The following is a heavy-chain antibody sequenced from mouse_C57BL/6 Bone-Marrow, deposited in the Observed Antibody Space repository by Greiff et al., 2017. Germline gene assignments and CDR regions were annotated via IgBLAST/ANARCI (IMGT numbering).Heavy chain of an antibody. J-gene: IGHJ3*01. V-gene: IGHV5-4*01. D-gene: IGHD2-4*01. Sequence: EVTLMESGGGLVKPGGSLKLSCAASGFTFSSYAMSWVRQTPEKRLEWVATISDGGSYTYYPDNVKGRFTISRDNAKNNLYLQMSHLKSEDTAMYYCARESPIYYDYDVWFAYWGQGTLVTVSA. CDR1: GFTFSSYA. CDR3: ARESPIYYDYDVWFAY. CDR2: ISDGGSYT.